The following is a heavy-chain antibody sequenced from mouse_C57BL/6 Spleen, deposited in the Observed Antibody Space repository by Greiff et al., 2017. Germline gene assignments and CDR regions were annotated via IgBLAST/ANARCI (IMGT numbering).Heavy chain of an antibody. J-gene: IGHJ2*01. CDR3: ARQLSPYFDY. CDR1: GYAFTNYL. D-gene: IGHD3-2*02. CDR2: INPGSGGT. Sequence: QVQLQQSGAELVRPGTSVKVSCKASGYAFTNYLIEWVKQRPGQGLEWIGVINPGSGGTNNNEKFKGKATLTADKSSSTAYMQLSSLTSEDSAVYFCARQLSPYFDYWGQGTTLTVSS. V-gene: IGHV1-54*01.